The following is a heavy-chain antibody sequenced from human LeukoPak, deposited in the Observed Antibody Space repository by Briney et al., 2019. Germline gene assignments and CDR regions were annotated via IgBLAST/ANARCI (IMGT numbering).Heavy chain of an antibody. CDR2: VNPNSGGT. Sequence: ASVKVSCKASVYTFTGYYMHWVRQAPGQGLEWMGWVNPNSGGTRYAQRFQDRVTMTRDTSITTAYMELSRLRSDDTAVYFCARGRLEAAATDDHWGQGTLVTVSS. CDR1: VYTFTGYY. J-gene: IGHJ4*02. V-gene: IGHV1-2*02. CDR3: ARGRLEAAATDDH. D-gene: IGHD6-13*01.